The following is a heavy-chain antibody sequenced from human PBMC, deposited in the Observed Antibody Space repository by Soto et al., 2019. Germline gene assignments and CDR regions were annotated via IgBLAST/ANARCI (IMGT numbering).Heavy chain of an antibody. CDR1: GYTFTSYA. Sequence: QVQLVXSGAXXXXPGASVKVSCKASGYTFTSYAISWVRQAPGQGLEWMGWISAYNGNTNYAQKLQGRVTMTTDTSTSTAYMELRSLRSDDTAVYYCARDAAAGLNDYWGQGTLVTVSS. CDR3: ARDAAAGLNDY. CDR2: ISAYNGNT. V-gene: IGHV1-18*01. J-gene: IGHJ4*02. D-gene: IGHD6-13*01.